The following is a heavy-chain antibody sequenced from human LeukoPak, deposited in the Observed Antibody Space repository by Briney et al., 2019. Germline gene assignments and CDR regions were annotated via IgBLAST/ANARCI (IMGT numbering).Heavy chain of an antibody. J-gene: IGHJ5*02. CDR1: GFTFSSYG. CDR2: ISYDGSNK. D-gene: IGHD3-16*01. V-gene: IGHV3-30*18. CDR3: AKDRQGRTRDGGSFLP. Sequence: PGGSLRLSCAASGFTFSSYGMHWVRQAPGKGLEWVAVISYDGSNKYYADSVKGRFTISRDNSKNTLYLQMNSLRAEDTAVYYCAKDRQGRTRDGGSFLPWGQGTLVTVSS.